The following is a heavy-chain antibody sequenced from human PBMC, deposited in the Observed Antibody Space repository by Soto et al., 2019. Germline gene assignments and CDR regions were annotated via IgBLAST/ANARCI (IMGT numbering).Heavy chain of an antibody. Sequence: SETLSLTCAVYGGSFSGYYWSWIRQPPGKGLEWIGEINHRGSTNYNPSLKSRVTISVDTSKNQFSLKLSSVTAADTAVYYCARDIAARRGYYYYGMDVWGQGTTVTV. CDR3: ARDIAARRGYYYYGMDV. CDR1: GGSFSGYY. CDR2: INHRGST. D-gene: IGHD6-6*01. J-gene: IGHJ6*02. V-gene: IGHV4-34*01.